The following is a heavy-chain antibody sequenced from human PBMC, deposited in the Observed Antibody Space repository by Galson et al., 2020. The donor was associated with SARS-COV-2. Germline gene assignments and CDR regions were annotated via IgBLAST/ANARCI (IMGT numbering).Heavy chain of an antibody. D-gene: IGHD1-1*01. Sequence: ALHGESLKISCAASGFTFSNYWMHWVRQAPGKGLVWVARIKTDGSIIDYADSVKGRFTISRDNAKNTLYLQMHSLRAEDTAVYYCARAQSMLNDVHYWGQGILVTVSS. CDR2: IKTDGSII. CDR3: ARAQSMLNDVHY. J-gene: IGHJ4*02. V-gene: IGHV3-74*01. CDR1: GFTFSNYW.